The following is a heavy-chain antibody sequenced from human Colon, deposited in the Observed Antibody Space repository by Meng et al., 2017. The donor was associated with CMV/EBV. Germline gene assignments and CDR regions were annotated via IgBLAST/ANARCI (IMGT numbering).Heavy chain of an antibody. J-gene: IGHJ3*01. CDR3: ARVDSDSSGYYGPDF. Sequence: ASVKVSCKASGYTFTDHYIQWVRQAPGQGLEWMGWINPNTGGTTSEPNFHGRVTLTRDTSISTVYMEVTRLTSDDTAMYYCARVDSDSSGYYGPDFWGQETMVTVSS. D-gene: IGHD3-3*01. CDR2: INPNTGGT. CDR1: GYTFTDHY. V-gene: IGHV1-2*02.